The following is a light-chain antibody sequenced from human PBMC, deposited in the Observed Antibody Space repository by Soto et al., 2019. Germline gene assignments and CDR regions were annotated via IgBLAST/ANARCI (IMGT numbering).Light chain of an antibody. V-gene: IGKV1-5*01. CDR3: QQYNSYSRT. CDR1: QRVSRW. CDR2: DAS. Sequence: DIQMTQAPSTLSASVGDRVTITCRASQRVSRWLACYQQKPWKAPKFLIYDASSLESGVPSRFSGSGSGTEFTLTISSLQPDDFATYYCQQYNSYSRTFGQGTKVELK. J-gene: IGKJ1*01.